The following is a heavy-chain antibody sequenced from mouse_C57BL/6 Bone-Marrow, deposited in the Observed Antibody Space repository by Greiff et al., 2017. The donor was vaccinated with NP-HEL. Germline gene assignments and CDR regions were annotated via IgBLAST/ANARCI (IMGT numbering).Heavy chain of an antibody. CDR2: IYIGNGYT. CDR3: ARGLTTVVATDFDV. D-gene: IGHD1-1*01. Sequence: EVQVVESGAELVRPGSSVKMSCKTSGYTFTSYGINWVKQRPGQGLEWIGYIYIGNGYTEYNEKFKGKATLTSDTSSSTAYMQLSSLTSEDSAIYFCARGLTTVVATDFDVWGTGTTVTVSS. CDR1: GYTFTSYG. J-gene: IGHJ1*03. V-gene: IGHV1-58*01.